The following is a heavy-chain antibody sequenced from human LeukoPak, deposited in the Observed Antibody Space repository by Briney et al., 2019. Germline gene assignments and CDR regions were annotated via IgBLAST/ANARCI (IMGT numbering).Heavy chain of an antibody. V-gene: IGHV3-74*01. Sequence: GGSLRLSCAASGFTFSSYWMHWVRQAPGKGLVWVSRISTDGTSTNYADSVKGRFTISRDNAKNTLYLQMNSLRAEDTALYYCAKDTSIGRYCTNGVCSPFDYWGQGTLVTVSS. CDR3: AKDTSIGRYCTNGVCSPFDY. CDR1: GFTFSSYW. CDR2: ISTDGTST. J-gene: IGHJ4*02. D-gene: IGHD2-8*01.